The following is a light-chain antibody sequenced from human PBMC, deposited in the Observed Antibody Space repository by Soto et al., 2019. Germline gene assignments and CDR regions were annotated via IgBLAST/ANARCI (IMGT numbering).Light chain of an antibody. CDR2: HSS. CDR1: HTVDGW. CDR3: QQYSDYPWT. J-gene: IGKJ1*01. V-gene: IGKV1-5*01. Sequence: DIQMTQSPSTLSASVGDTVILTCRASHTVDGWLAWYQQKPGKAPKLLIYHSSTLESGVPSRFSGSAFRTEFTLTISGLQPDDFATYYCQQYSDYPWTFGRGTKVDIK.